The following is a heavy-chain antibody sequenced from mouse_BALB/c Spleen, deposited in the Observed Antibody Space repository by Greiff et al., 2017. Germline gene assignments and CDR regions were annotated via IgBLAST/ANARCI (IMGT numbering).Heavy chain of an antibody. CDR1: GFTFSDYY. CDR3: AGGDAPFAY. J-gene: IGHJ3*01. CDR2: ISDGGSYT. Sequence: EVQLVESGGGLVKPGGSLKLSCAASGFTFSDYYMYWVRQTQEKRLEWVATISDGGSYTYYPDSVKGRFTISRDNAKNNLYLQMSSLKSEDTAMYYCAGGDAPFAYWGQGTRVTVSA. V-gene: IGHV5-4*02.